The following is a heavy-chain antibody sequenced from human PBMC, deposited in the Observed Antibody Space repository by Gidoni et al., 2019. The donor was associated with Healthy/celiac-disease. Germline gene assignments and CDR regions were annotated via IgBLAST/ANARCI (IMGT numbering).Heavy chain of an antibody. D-gene: IGHD2-15*01. V-gene: IGHV5-10-1*03. CDR2: IDPSDSNT. Sequence: VQLVQSGAEVKKPGESLRISCKGSGYSFTSYWISWVRQMPGKGLEWMGGIDPSDSNTTYGPAFHGHVPISADKSISTAYLQWSSLKASDTAMYYCARRPQTYCSGGSCYLNEYYYYGMDVWAKGPRSPSP. CDR1: GYSFTSYW. CDR3: ARRPQTYCSGGSCYLNEYYYYGMDV. J-gene: IGHJ6*02.